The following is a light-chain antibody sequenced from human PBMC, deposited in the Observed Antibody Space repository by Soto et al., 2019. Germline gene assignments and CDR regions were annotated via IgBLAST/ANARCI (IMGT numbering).Light chain of an antibody. V-gene: IGLV1-40*01. Sequence: QSVLTQPPSVSGAPGQRVTISCTGNNSNLGAGYDVHWYQQLPGAAPKLVVFGNRNRPSGVPERFSGSKSGTSASLAISGLQSEDESDYYCAAWDGSLNGVVFGGGTKLTVL. J-gene: IGLJ3*02. CDR1: NSNLGAGYD. CDR3: AAWDGSLNGVV. CDR2: GNR.